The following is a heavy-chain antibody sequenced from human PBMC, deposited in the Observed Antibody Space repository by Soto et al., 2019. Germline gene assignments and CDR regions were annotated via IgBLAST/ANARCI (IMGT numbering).Heavy chain of an antibody. D-gene: IGHD3-10*01. CDR2: INYNGSS. CDR1: GGSISSSNC. CDR3: TRQGFGEVHGLVDV. Sequence: SETLSLTCAVSGGSISSSNCWTWVRQRPGKGLEWIGDINYNGSSSYNPSLKSRVTLSVDTSKNQFSLKLSSVTAADAAVYYCTRQGFGEVHGLVDVWGQGTTVTVSS. V-gene: IGHV4-4*02. J-gene: IGHJ6*02.